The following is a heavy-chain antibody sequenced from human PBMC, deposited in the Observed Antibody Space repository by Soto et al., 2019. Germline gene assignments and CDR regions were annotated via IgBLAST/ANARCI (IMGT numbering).Heavy chain of an antibody. D-gene: IGHD2-15*01. CDR1: GGSVSSNKYY. CDR3: GKILVAATKNTDSDY. V-gene: IGHV4-39*01. CDR2: IDYPGVT. J-gene: IGHJ4*02. Sequence: SRTVSRTCSVSGGSVSSNKYYLGWIRHPPAKGMESIGHIDYPGVTSYNPSLKTRLNLSRETSKNQFSLRLTSVTAADTDVYSCGKILVAATKNTDSDYCGPGILVTV.